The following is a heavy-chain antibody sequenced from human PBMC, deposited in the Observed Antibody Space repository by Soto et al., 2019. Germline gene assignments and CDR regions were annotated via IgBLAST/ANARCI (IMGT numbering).Heavy chain of an antibody. Sequence: SETLSLTCSVSGSPISSYYWSWFRQPPGQGLEWLGYVYHTGTTTYNPSLKSRLTISLDTSKTQFSLKLGSVTAADTAVYYCARLGDYYQTFDYWGQGALVTVSS. V-gene: IGHV4-59*08. CDR2: VYHTGTT. D-gene: IGHD3-22*01. CDR3: ARLGDYYQTFDY. CDR1: GSPISSYY. J-gene: IGHJ4*01.